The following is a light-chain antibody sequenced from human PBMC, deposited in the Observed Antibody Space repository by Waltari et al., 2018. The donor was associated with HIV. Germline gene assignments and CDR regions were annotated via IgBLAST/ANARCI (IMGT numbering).Light chain of an antibody. CDR1: QSLLHRNGYNY. Sequence: DVVLTQSPLFLSVTPGETASISCKSSQSLLHRNGYNYVDWYVQKPGQSPQLLIYLGSNRASGVPDRFSGSGSGTDFTLQVSKMEAEDVEVYYCMQTLQVPHTFGRGTKLEI. V-gene: IGKV2-28*01. CDR2: LGS. J-gene: IGKJ2*01. CDR3: MQTLQVPHT.